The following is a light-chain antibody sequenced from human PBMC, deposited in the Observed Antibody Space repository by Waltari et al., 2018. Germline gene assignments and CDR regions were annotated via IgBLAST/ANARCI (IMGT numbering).Light chain of an antibody. CDR3: QQSHSSPLT. V-gene: IGKV1-39*01. CDR2: AAS. CDR1: QSITSS. Sequence: DIQMTQSPSSLSASVGDRVTITCRASQSITSSLNWYQQRPGKAPKLLIYAASSLHSGVPSRFSGSGSATDFTLTINSLQPADFATYYCQQSHSSPLTFGGGTKVEN. J-gene: IGKJ4*01.